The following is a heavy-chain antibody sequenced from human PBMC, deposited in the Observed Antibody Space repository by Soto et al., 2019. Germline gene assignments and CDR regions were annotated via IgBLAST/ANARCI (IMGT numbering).Heavy chain of an antibody. V-gene: IGHV3-30*18. CDR2: ISYDGSNK. D-gene: IGHD2-8*01. Sequence: QVQLVESGGGVVQPGRSLRLSCAASGFTFSSYGMRWVRQAPGKGLEWVAVISYDGSNKYYADSVKGRFTISRDNSKNTMYLQMNSLRAEDTAVYYCAKVRGGYCTNGVCYREPDYFVYWGQGTLVTVSS. CDR1: GFTFSSYG. CDR3: AKVRGGYCTNGVCYREPDYFVY. J-gene: IGHJ4*02.